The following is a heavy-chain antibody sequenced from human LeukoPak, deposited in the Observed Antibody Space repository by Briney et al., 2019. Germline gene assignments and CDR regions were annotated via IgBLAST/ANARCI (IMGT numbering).Heavy chain of an antibody. CDR1: GYTFTSYD. Sequence: ASVKVSCKASGYTFTSYDSNWVRQATGQGLEWRGWMNPNSGNTGYAQKFQSRVTMTRNTSISTAYIELSSLRSEDTAVYYCARTSAIITMVRGVPRGDYYYYMDVWGKGTTVTISS. D-gene: IGHD3-10*01. CDR2: MNPNSGNT. V-gene: IGHV1-8*01. CDR3: ARTSAIITMVRGVPRGDYYYYMDV. J-gene: IGHJ6*03.